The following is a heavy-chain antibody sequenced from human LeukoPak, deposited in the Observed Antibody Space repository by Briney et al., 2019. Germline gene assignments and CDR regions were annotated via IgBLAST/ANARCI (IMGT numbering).Heavy chain of an antibody. CDR1: GFTFSSYA. V-gene: IGHV3-23*01. Sequence: GGSLRLSCAASGFTFSSYAMSWVRQAPGKGLEWVSAISGSGGSTYYADSVKGRFTISRDNSKNTLYLQMNSLRAEDTALYYCALYHGSGWPFQYWGQGTLVTVSS. J-gene: IGHJ4*02. D-gene: IGHD6-19*01. CDR3: ALYHGSGWPFQY. CDR2: ISGSGGST.